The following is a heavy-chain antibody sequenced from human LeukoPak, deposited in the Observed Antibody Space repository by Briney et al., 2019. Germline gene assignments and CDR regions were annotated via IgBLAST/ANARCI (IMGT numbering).Heavy chain of an antibody. Sequence: PGRSLRLSCAASGFTFSSHGMHWVRQAPGKGLEWVAVISDAGSEKYYADSVKGRFTISRDNSKNTVYLQMNSLRPEDTAVYYCAKNVGRDGYNDYFDYWGQGTLVTVSS. V-gene: IGHV3-30*18. D-gene: IGHD5-24*01. CDR3: AKNVGRDGYNDYFDY. J-gene: IGHJ4*02. CDR2: ISDAGSEK. CDR1: GFTFSSHG.